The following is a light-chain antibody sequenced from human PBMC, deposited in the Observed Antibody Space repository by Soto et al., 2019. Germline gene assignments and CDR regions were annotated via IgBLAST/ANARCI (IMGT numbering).Light chain of an antibody. CDR2: KAS. CDR3: QQYSSDSNT. Sequence: EIQMTPSPSTLSASVGDRVTITCRASQGINIWLAWYQQKPGKAPKLLIYKASTLERGVPSRFIGSGSGTDFTLAISSLQPDDFATYYCQQYSSDSNTFGQGTRLDIQ. CDR1: QGINIW. J-gene: IGKJ2*01. V-gene: IGKV1-5*03.